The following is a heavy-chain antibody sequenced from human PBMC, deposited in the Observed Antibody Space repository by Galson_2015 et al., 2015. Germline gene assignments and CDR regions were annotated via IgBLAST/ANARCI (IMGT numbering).Heavy chain of an antibody. D-gene: IGHD3-16*01. CDR1: GFTFGSFV. V-gene: IGHV3-23*01. Sequence: SLRLSCAAPGFTFGSFVMSWVRQAPGKGLEWVSAISGSGGSTYYADSVKGRFTITRDKSRNALYLQMNSLRAEDTATYYCAKGSDDYIWGSYTTYFDYWGQGTLVTVSS. J-gene: IGHJ4*02. CDR2: ISGSGGST. CDR3: AKGSDDYIWGSYTTYFDY.